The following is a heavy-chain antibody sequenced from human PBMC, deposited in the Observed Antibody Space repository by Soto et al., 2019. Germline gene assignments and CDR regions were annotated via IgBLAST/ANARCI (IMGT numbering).Heavy chain of an antibody. Sequence: SETLSLTCTVSCGSISSSSYYWGWIRQPPGKGLEWIGSIYYSGSTYYNPSLKSRVTISVDTSKNQFSLKLSSVTAADTAVYYCASSLRYFDWLLSFYWFDPWGQGTLVTVS. CDR3: ASSLRYFDWLLSFYWFDP. V-gene: IGHV4-39*01. J-gene: IGHJ5*02. CDR1: CGSISSSSYY. D-gene: IGHD3-9*01. CDR2: IYYSGST.